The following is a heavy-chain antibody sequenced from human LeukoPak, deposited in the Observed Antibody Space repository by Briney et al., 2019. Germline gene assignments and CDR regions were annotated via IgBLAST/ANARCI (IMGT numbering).Heavy chain of an antibody. D-gene: IGHD2-2*01. CDR1: GDSISSYSNY. CDR2: IYYSGST. V-gene: IGHV4-39*07. CDR3: VRQNGFSGTRSWSDAFDI. Sequence: SETLSLTCIVSGDSISSYSNYWGWIRQPPGKGLEWIGIIYYSGSTYYNPSLKSRVTISVDTSKNQFSLKLSSVTAADTAVFYCVRQNGFSGTRSWSDAFDIWGQGTMVTVSS. J-gene: IGHJ3*02.